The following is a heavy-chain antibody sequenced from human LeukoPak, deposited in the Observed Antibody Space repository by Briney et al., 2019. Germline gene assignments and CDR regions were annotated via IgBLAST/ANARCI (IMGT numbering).Heavy chain of an antibody. CDR2: IYYSGST. CDR1: GGSISSGDYY. Sequence: PSQTLSLTCTVSGGSISSGDYYWSWIRQPPGKGLGWIGYIYYSGSTYYNPSLKSRVTISVDTSKNQFSLKLSSVTAADTAVYYCARDYCSSTSCYLNWFDPWGQGTLVTVSS. J-gene: IGHJ5*02. D-gene: IGHD2-2*01. CDR3: ARDYCSSTSCYLNWFDP. V-gene: IGHV4-30-4*08.